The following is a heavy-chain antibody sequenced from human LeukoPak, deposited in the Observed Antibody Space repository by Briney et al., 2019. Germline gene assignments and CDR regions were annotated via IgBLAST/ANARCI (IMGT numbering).Heavy chain of an antibody. Sequence: GGSLRLSCAASGFTFSRYWMHWVRQAPAKGPVWVSRINSDGSVTSHADSVKGRFTISRDNAKNTLYLQMNSLRAEDTAVYYCARDRRDFGVVSYYFDYWGQGTLVTVSS. D-gene: IGHD3-3*01. CDR2: INSDGSVT. J-gene: IGHJ4*02. V-gene: IGHV3-74*01. CDR1: GFTFSRYW. CDR3: ARDRRDFGVVSYYFDY.